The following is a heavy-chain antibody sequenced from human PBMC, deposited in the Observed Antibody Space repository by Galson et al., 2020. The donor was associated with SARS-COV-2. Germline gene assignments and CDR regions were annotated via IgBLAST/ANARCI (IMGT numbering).Heavy chain of an antibody. CDR2: ISSSSSYI. Sequence: TGRSLRLSCEASGFTFSSYSMNWVRQAPGKGLEWVSSISSSSSYIYYADSVKGRFTISRDNAKNSLYLQMNSLRAEDTAVYYCARGDLPPTYYYDSSHFDYWGQGTLVTVSS. CDR1: GFTFSSYS. D-gene: IGHD3-22*01. J-gene: IGHJ4*02. CDR3: ARGDLPPTYYYDSSHFDY. V-gene: IGHV3-21*01.